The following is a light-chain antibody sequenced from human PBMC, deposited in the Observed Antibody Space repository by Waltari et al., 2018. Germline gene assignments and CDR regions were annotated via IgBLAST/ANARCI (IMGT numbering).Light chain of an antibody. CDR1: QRVSSK. J-gene: IGKJ1*01. CDR2: GAS. CDR3: QQYNNWPQT. V-gene: IGKV3-15*01. Sequence: EIVMTQSPATLSVSPGERATLSCRASQRVSSKLAWYQQKPGQAPRLLIYGASTRATGIPARFSGSGSGTEFTLTITSLQSEDFAVYFCQQYNNWPQTFGQGTKVEIK.